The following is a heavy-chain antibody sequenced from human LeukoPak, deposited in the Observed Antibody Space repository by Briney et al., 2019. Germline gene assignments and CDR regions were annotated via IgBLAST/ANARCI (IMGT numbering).Heavy chain of an antibody. D-gene: IGHD1-26*01. CDR1: EFTFSSYW. J-gene: IGHJ4*02. Sequence: GGSLRLSCAASEFTFSSYWMSWVRQAPGKGLEWVSTISGGGGSTYYADSVKGRFTISRDNSKNTLYLQVNSLRAEDTAVYYCAKGGKWDVTPFDYWGQGTLVTVSS. V-gene: IGHV3-23*01. CDR3: AKGGKWDVTPFDY. CDR2: ISGGGGST.